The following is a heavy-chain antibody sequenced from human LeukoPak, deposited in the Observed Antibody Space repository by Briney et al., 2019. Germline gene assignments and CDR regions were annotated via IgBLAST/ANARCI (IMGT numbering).Heavy chain of an antibody. CDR2: INPNSGGT. CDR3: AREGYCSGGSCPDVNWFDP. V-gene: IGHV1-2*02. D-gene: IGHD2-15*01. CDR1: GYTFTGYY. Sequence: ASVKVSCKASGYTFTGYYMHWVRQAPGQGLEWMGWINPNSGGTNYAQKFQGRVTMTRDTSISTAYMELSRLRSDDTAVYYCAREGYCSGGSCPDVNWFDPWGQGTLVTVSS. J-gene: IGHJ5*02.